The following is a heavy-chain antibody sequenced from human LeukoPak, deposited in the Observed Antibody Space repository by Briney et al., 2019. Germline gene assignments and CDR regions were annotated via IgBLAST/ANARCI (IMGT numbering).Heavy chain of an antibody. CDR1: GGSISTSNYY. J-gene: IGHJ4*02. CDR3: ARVDFYDYVWGSYDY. Sequence: SETLSLTCTVSGGSISTSNYYWGWIRQPPGKGLEWIGNIFYSGSTYYNPSLKSRVTISVDTSKNQFSLKLSSVTAADTAVYYCARVDFYDYVWGSYDYWGQGTLVTVSS. CDR2: IFYSGST. V-gene: IGHV4-39*07. D-gene: IGHD3-16*01.